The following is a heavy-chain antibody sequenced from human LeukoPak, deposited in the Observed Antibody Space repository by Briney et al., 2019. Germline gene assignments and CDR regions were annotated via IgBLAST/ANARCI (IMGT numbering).Heavy chain of an antibody. V-gene: IGHV1-2*02. CDR3: ARENDSSGYYYVHY. D-gene: IGHD3-22*01. CDR2: INPNSGGT. Sequence: GASVKVSCKASGYTFTVYYMHWVRQAPGQGLEWMGWINPNSGGTNYAQKFQGRVTMTRDTSISTAYMELSRLRSDDAAVYYCARENDSSGYYYVHYWGQGTLVTVSS. CDR1: GYTFTVYY. J-gene: IGHJ4*02.